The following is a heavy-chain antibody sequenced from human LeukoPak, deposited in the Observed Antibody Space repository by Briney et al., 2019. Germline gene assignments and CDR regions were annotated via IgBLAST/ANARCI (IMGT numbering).Heavy chain of an antibody. Sequence: ASVKVSCNASGGTFSSYAISWVRQAPAQGLEWMGGIIPIFGTANYAQKFQGRVTITADESTSTAYMELSSLRSEDTAVYYCARERCSGGSCYSDYWGQGTLVTVSS. D-gene: IGHD2-15*01. J-gene: IGHJ4*02. V-gene: IGHV1-69*13. CDR1: GGTFSSYA. CDR2: IIPIFGTA. CDR3: ARERCSGGSCYSDY.